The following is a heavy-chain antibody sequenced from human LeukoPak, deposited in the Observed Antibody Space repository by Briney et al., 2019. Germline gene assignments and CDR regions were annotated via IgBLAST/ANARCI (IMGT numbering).Heavy chain of an antibody. V-gene: IGHV4-34*01. Sequence: PSETLSLTCTVSGGSISSYYWSWIRQPPGKGLEWIGEINHSGSTNYNPSLKSRVTISVDTSKNQFSLKLSSVTAADTAVYYCARDDPAYCSGGSCYVAFDIWGQGTMATVSS. D-gene: IGHD2-15*01. CDR1: GGSISSYY. CDR2: INHSGST. CDR3: ARDDPAYCSGGSCYVAFDI. J-gene: IGHJ3*02.